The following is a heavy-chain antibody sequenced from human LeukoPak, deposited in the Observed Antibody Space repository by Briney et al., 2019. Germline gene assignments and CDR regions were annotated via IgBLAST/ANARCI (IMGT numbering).Heavy chain of an antibody. CDR2: IIPILGIA. Sequence: ASVKVSCKASGGTFSSYAISWVRQAPGQGLEWMGRIIPILGIANYAQKFQCRVTITADKSTSTAYMELSSLRSEDTAVYYCARGALGVVVPDDYWGQGTLVTVSS. CDR3: ARGALGVVVPDDY. CDR1: GGTFSSYA. V-gene: IGHV1-69*04. J-gene: IGHJ4*02. D-gene: IGHD2-2*01.